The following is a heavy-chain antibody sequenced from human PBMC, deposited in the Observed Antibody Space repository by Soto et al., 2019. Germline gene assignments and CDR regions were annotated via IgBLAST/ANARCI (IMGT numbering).Heavy chain of an antibody. Sequence: QVQLVESGGGVVQPGRSLRLSCVASGFTFSSYAMHWVRQAPGKGLEWVAVISYDGSNKYYADSVKGRFTISRDNSKNMLYLQMNSLRAEDTAVYYCAREEVSARKHYGMDVWGQGTTVTVSS. CDR3: AREEVSARKHYGMDV. D-gene: IGHD1-20*01. J-gene: IGHJ6*02. V-gene: IGHV3-30-3*01. CDR1: GFTFSSYA. CDR2: ISYDGSNK.